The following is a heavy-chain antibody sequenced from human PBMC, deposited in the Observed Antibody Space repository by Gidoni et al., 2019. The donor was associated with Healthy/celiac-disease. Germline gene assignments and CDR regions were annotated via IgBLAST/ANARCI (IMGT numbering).Heavy chain of an antibody. CDR3: ATVWFGELSGVRNWFDP. V-gene: IGHV4-34*01. D-gene: IGHD3-10*01. J-gene: IGHJ5*02. CDR1: GGSFSGYY. CDR2: INHSGSP. Sequence: QVQLQQWAAGLLTPSETLSLTCAVYGGSFSGYYWSWIRQPPGKGLEWIGEINHSGSPNYNPSLKSRVTISVDTSKNQFSLKLSSVTAADTAVYYCATVWFGELSGVRNWFDPWGQGTLVTVSS.